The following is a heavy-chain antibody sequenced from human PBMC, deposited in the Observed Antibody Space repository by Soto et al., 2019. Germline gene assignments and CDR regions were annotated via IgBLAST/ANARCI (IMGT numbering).Heavy chain of an antibody. CDR3: ARNSMMDV. CDR2: IRTTGST. CDR1: GFAVSNHY. V-gene: IGHV3-53*02. J-gene: IGHJ6*02. Sequence: EVQLVETGGALIQPGGSLRLSCAASGFAVSNHYMNWVRQAPGKGLEWVSIIRTTGSTYYADSVKGRFTISRDNSKNTVSLEMNSLRVGDTAVYYCARNSMMDVWGQGTTVIVSS.